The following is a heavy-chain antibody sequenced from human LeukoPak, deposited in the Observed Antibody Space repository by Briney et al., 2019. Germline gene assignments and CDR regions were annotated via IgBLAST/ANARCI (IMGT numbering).Heavy chain of an antibody. V-gene: IGHV4-59*01. CDR3: ARRGSSWGYYYYYYMDV. CDR2: IYYSGST. J-gene: IGHJ6*03. D-gene: IGHD6-13*01. Sequence: PSETLSLTCTVSGGSISSYYWSWIRQPPGKGLEWIGYIYYSGSTNYNPSLKSRVTISVDTSKNQFSLKLSSVTAADTAVYYCARRGSSWGYYYYYYMDVWGKGTTVTISS. CDR1: GGSISSYY.